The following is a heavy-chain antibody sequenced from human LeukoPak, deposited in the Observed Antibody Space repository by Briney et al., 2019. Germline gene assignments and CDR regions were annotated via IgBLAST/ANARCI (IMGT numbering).Heavy chain of an antibody. D-gene: IGHD4-17*01. CDR1: GYSFTNYD. Sequence: ASVKVSCKASGYSFTNYDISWVRQAPGQGLEWMGWISPNNGDTEYAQKLQGRLTMTTDTSTNTAYMELRSLRSDDTAVYYCARDLATGSLGFDYWGQGTLVTVSS. CDR2: ISPNNGDT. CDR3: ARDLATGSLGFDY. V-gene: IGHV1-18*01. J-gene: IGHJ4*02.